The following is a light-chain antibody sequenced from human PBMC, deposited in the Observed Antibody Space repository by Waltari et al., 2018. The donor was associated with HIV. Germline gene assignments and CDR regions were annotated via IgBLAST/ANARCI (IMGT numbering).Light chain of an antibody. V-gene: IGKV1-5*03. Sequence: DIQMTQSPFTLSASVGDRVTITCRASQNINSWLAWYQQKPGKAPKLLIYKASILESGVPSRFSGYKSGTEFTLTISSLHPDDFATYYCQHYQTYPWTFGQGTKVGIK. J-gene: IGKJ1*01. CDR1: QNINSW. CDR3: QHYQTYPWT. CDR2: KAS.